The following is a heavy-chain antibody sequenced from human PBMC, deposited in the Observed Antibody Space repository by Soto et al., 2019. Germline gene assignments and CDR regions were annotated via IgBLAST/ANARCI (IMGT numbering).Heavy chain of an antibody. CDR2: FDPEDGET. CDR3: ATWDLLRYFDWYDY. V-gene: IGHV1-24*01. CDR1: GYTLTELS. Sequence: ASVKVSCKVSGYTLTELSMHWVRQAPGKGLEWMGGFDPEDGETIYAQKFQGRVTMTEDTSTDTAYMELSSLRSEDTAVYYCATWDLLRYFDWYDYWGQGTLVTVSS. J-gene: IGHJ4*02. D-gene: IGHD3-9*01.